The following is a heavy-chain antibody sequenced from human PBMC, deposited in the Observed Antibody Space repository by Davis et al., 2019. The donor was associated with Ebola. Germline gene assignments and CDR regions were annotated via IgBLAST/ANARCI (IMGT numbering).Heavy chain of an antibody. Sequence: GESLKISCAASGFIVSDKYMSWVRQAPGKGLEWVSVIYRDERTYYADSVKGRFTVSRDNSENMLYLQMSTLRAEDTAVYYCARAKYSSGWFYWYFDLWGRGTLVTVSS. V-gene: IGHV3-53*01. D-gene: IGHD6-19*01. CDR3: ARAKYSSGWFYWYFDL. CDR1: GFIVSDKY. CDR2: IYRDERT. J-gene: IGHJ2*01.